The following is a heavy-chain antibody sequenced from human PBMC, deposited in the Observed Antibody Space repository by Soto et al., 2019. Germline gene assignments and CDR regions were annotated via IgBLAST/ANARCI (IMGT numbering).Heavy chain of an antibody. D-gene: IGHD2-21*02. CDR1: GYSFTSYT. CDR2: INAGNGNT. CDR3: ARELRDSHIHFDH. Sequence: ASVKVSCKASGYSFTSYTMHWVRQAPGQRLEWMGWINAGNGNTKYSQKFQGRVTITRDTSASTAYMELNSLRAEDTAVYFCARELRDSHIHFDHWGQGTRVTVSS. V-gene: IGHV1-3*01. J-gene: IGHJ5*02.